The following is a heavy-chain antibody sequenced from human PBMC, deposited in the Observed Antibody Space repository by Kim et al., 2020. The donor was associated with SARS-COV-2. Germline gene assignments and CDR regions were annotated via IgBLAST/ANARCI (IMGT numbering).Heavy chain of an antibody. D-gene: IGHD3-10*01. Sequence: GESLKISCKGSGYSFTSYWINWVRQMPGKGLEWMGRIDPSDSYTNYSPSFQGHVTISADKSISTAYLQWSSLKASDTAMYYCARPYGSGENYYYYYGMDVWGQGTTVTVSS. CDR1: GYSFTSYW. J-gene: IGHJ6*02. CDR3: ARPYGSGENYYYYYGMDV. V-gene: IGHV5-10-1*01. CDR2: IDPSDSYT.